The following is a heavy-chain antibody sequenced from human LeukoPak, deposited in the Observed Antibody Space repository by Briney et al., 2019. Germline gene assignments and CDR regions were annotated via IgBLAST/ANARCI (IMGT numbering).Heavy chain of an antibody. CDR3: ARDLAAAHYY. V-gene: IGHV1-2*02. CDR2: INPNSGGT. Sequence: ASVKVSCKASGYTFIGYNMHWVRQAPGQGLEWMGWINPNSGGTNYAQSFQGRVTMTRDTSISTGYMELSRLRSDDTAIYYCARDLAAAHYYWGQGTLVTVSS. J-gene: IGHJ4*02. D-gene: IGHD6-25*01. CDR1: GYTFIGYN.